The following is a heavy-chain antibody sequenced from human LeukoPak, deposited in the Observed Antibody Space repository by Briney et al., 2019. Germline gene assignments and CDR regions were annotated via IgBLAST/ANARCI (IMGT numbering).Heavy chain of an antibody. D-gene: IGHD5-12*01. CDR2: ISSSSSYI. CDR1: GFTFSSYS. Sequence: GRSLRLSCAASGFTFSSYSMNWVRQAPGKGLEWVSSISSSSSYIYYGDSVKGRFTISRDNAKDSLYLQMNSLRAEDTAVYYCARDYEIYWGQGTLVTVSS. V-gene: IGHV3-21*01. J-gene: IGHJ4*02. CDR3: ARDYEIY.